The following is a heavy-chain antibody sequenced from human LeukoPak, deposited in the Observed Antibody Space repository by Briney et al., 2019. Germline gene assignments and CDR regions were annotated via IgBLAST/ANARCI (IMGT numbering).Heavy chain of an antibody. CDR1: GYTFTSYY. Sequence: ASVTVSCKASGYTFTSYYMHWVRQAPGQGLGWMGIINPSGGSTSYAQKFQGRVTMTRDTSTSTVYMELSSLRSEDTAVYYCFMATLDYWGQGTLVTVSS. J-gene: IGHJ4*02. CDR2: INPSGGST. D-gene: IGHD5-24*01. CDR3: FMATLDY. V-gene: IGHV1-46*01.